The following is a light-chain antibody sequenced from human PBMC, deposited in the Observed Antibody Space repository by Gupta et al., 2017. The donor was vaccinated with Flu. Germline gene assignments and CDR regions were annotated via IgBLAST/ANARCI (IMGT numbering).Light chain of an antibody. CDR3: QQCYSRPPYS. J-gene: IGKJ2*03. CDR1: QSISNL. V-gene: IGKV3-15*01. CDR2: GPS. Sequence: ETVLTQSPATLPASPGERVTLSCRASQSISNLLAWYQQKPGQPPRLLIYGPSTRGTGIPARFSVSGSGTDFTLTISSLQSEDFAVYYCQQCYSRPPYSFGQGTKLEIK.